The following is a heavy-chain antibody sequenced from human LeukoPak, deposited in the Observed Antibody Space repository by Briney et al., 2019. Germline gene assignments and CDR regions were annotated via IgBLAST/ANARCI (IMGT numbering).Heavy chain of an antibody. CDR3: ARGDYYGSGSQTNWFDP. CDR1: GGSISSYY. V-gene: IGHV4-59*01. CDR2: ISYSGST. J-gene: IGHJ5*02. D-gene: IGHD3-10*01. Sequence: PSETLSLTCTVSGGSISSYYWSWIRQPPGKGLEWIGYISYSGSTNYNPSLKSRVTISVDTYKNQFSLKLSSVTAADTAVYYCARGDYYGSGSQTNWFDPWGQGTLVTVSS.